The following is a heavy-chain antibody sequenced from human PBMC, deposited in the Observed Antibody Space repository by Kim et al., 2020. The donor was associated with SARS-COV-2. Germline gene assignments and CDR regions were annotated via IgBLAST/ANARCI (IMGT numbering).Heavy chain of an antibody. CDR3: ARGGPYGSADY. Sequence: TNHNPSLKSRVTISVDTSKNQFSLKLSSVTAADTAVYYCARGGPYGSADYWGQGTLVTVSS. V-gene: IGHV4-34*01. D-gene: IGHD3-10*01. J-gene: IGHJ4*02. CDR2: T.